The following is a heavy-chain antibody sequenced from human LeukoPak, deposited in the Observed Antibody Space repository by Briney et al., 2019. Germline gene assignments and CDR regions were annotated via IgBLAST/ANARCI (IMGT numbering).Heavy chain of an antibody. Sequence: PWEALKISWKGPGYSFTTYWIGWVRQMPGKGLEWRGIIYPGDSDARYTPSFQGPVNTSDDKFISITALKWSSQNASDTATYYCARHTTEFYGDYAGYWGQGTLVTVSS. CDR2: IYPGDSDA. CDR3: ARHTTEFYGDYAGY. D-gene: IGHD4-17*01. J-gene: IGHJ4*02. CDR1: GYSFTTYW. V-gene: IGHV5-51*01.